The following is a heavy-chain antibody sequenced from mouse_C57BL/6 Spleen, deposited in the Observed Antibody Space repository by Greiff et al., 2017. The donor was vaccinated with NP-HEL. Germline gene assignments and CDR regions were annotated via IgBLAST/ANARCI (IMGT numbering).Heavy chain of an antibody. J-gene: IGHJ3*01. D-gene: IGHD2-3*01. Sequence: QVQLQQPGAELVKPGASVKLSCKASGYTFTSYWMHWVKQRPGQGLEWIGMIHPNSGSTNYNEKFKSKATLTVDKSSSTAYMQLSSLTSEDSAVYYCARSDDGYYGWFAYWGQGTLVTVSA. CDR3: ARSDDGYYGWFAY. CDR1: GYTFTSYW. V-gene: IGHV1-64*01. CDR2: IHPNSGST.